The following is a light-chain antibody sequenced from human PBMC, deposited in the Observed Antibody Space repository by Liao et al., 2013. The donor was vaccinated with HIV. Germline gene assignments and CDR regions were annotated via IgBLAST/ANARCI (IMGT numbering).Light chain of an antibody. J-gene: IGLJ2*01. V-gene: IGLV3-1*01. Sequence: SYELTQPPSVSVSPGQTASITCSGDKLGDKYACWYQLKPGQSPVLVIYHGTKRPSGIPERFSGSNSGNTATLTISGTQAMDEADYYCQAWDRSAVVFGGGTKLTVL. CDR3: QAWDRSAVV. CDR1: KLGDKY. CDR2: HGT.